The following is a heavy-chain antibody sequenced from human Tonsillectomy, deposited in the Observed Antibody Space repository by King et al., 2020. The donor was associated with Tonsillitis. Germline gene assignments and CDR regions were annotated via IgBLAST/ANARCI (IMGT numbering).Heavy chain of an antibody. V-gene: IGHV4-38-2*02. J-gene: IGHJ2*01. Sequence: QLQESGPGLVKPSETLSLICTVSGYSISSGYYWGWIRQPPGKGLEWIGSFYHGGTTYYNPSLKSRVTISLDTSKNQFSLKLSSVTAANTAVYYCASHFAGDVGYFDLWGRGTLVTVSS. CDR1: GYSISSGYY. CDR3: ASHFAGDVGYFDL. D-gene: IGHD7-27*01. CDR2: FYHGGTT.